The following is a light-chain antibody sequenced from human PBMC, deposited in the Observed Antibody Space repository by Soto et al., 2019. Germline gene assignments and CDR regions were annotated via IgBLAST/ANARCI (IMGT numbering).Light chain of an antibody. CDR2: EVS. CDR1: SSDVGGYNY. V-gene: IGLV2-14*01. J-gene: IGLJ2*01. Sequence: QSVLTQPASVSGSPGQSITISCTRTSSDVGGYNYVSWYQQHPGKAPKLMIYEVSNRPSGVSNRFSGSKSGNTASLTISGLQAEDEADYYCSSYTSSSTLEVFGGGTQLTVL. CDR3: SSYTSSSTLEV.